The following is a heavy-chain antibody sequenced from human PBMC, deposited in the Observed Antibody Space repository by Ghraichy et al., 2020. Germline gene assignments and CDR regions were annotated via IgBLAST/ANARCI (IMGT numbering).Heavy chain of an antibody. V-gene: IGHV3-23*01. CDR2: LSGSTGGT. J-gene: IGHJ4*02. D-gene: IGHD3-10*01. CDR3: ARGRTWFGDL. Sequence: RVLALSGSTGGTTYADSVKDRFTISRDSSKNTVFLQINNLRPEDTALYYCARGRTWFGDLWGQGTLVTVSS.